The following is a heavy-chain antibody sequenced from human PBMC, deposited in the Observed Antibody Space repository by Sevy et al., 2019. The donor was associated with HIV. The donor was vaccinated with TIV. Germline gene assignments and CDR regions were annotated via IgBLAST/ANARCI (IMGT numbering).Heavy chain of an antibody. V-gene: IGHV3-30*02. CDR1: GFTFSIYG. CDR2: IRYDGSNK. D-gene: IGHD3-9*01. Sequence: GGSLRLSCAASGFTFSIYGMHWARQAPGKGLEWVAFIRYDGSNKYYADSVKGRFTISRDNSKNTLYLQMNSLRAEDTAVYYCAKGAGRVGDILTGSYNPFDYWGQGTLVTVSS. CDR3: AKGAGRVGDILTGSYNPFDY. J-gene: IGHJ4*02.